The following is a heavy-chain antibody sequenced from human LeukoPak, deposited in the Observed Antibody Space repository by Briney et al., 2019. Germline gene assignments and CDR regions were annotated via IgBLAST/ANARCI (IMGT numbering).Heavy chain of an antibody. V-gene: IGHV3-21*04. J-gene: IGHJ4*02. CDR1: GFTFSSYW. CDR3: AKQDSGTYYNVDYFDY. D-gene: IGHD3-10*01. CDR2: ISSSSSYI. Sequence: GGSLRLSCAASGFTFSSYWMHWVRQAPGKGLVWVSSISSSSSYIYYADSVKGRFTISRDNAKNSLYLQMNSLRAEDTALYYCAKQDSGTYYNVDYFDYWGQGTLVTVSS.